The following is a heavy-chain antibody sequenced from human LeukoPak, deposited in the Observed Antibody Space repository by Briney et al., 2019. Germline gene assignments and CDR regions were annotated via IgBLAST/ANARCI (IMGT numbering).Heavy chain of an antibody. CDR1: GGSISSGGYY. CDR3: ARARNERPAEGYYYGMDV. CDR2: IYYSGST. V-gene: IGHV4-31*03. Sequence: SETLSLTCTVSGGSISSGGYYWSWIRQHPGKGLEWIGYIYYSGSTYYNPSLKSRVTISVDTPKNQFSLKLSSVTAADTAVYYCARARNERPAEGYYYGMDVWGQGTTVTVSS. D-gene: IGHD2-2*01. J-gene: IGHJ6*02.